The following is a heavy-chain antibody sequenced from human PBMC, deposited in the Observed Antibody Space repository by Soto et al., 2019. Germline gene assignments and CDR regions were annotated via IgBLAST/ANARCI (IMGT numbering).Heavy chain of an antibody. CDR1: GYTFTTYD. D-gene: IGHD4-17*01. CDR3: TRGPSLYGDYDVTYDH. J-gene: IGHJ1*01. CDR2: MNPNTGKA. Sequence: GASVKVSCKTSGYTFTTYDITWVRQATGQGLEWLGWMNPNTGKAGYEQRFQGRVTMTRNTSISTAYMELSSLRSEDTAIYYCTRGPSLYGDYDVTYDHWGQGTLVTVSS. V-gene: IGHV1-8*01.